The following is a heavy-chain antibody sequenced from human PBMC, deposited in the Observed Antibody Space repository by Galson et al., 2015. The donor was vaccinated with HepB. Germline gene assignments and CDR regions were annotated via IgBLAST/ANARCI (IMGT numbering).Heavy chain of an antibody. CDR1: GFTFSSYS. CDR3: AREGDHIAAAGMGNWFDP. V-gene: IGHV3-48*02. D-gene: IGHD6-13*01. J-gene: IGHJ5*02. CDR2: ISSSSSTI. Sequence: SLRLSCAASGFTFSSYSMNWVRQAPGKGLEWVSYISSSSSTIYYADSVKGRFTISRDNAKNSLYLQMNSLRDEDTAVYYCAREGDHIAAAGMGNWFDPWGQGTLVTVSS.